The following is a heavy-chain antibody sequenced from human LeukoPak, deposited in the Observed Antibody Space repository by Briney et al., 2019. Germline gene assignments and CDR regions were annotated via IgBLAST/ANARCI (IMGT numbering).Heavy chain of an antibody. Sequence: GGSLRLSCAASGFTFSNYGMHWVRQAPGKGLEWVAVIWYDGSDKEYADSVKGRINISRDNSKNTLHLQMNSLRAEDTAVYYCAREVLRGSYSLDYWGQGTLVTVSS. V-gene: IGHV3-33*01. CDR3: AREVLRGSYSLDY. J-gene: IGHJ4*02. D-gene: IGHD3-10*01. CDR1: GFTFSNYG. CDR2: IWYDGSDK.